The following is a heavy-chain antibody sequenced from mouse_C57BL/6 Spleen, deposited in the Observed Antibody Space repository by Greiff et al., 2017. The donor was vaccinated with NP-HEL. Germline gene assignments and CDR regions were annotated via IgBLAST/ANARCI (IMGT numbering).Heavy chain of an antibody. V-gene: IGHV1-39*01. Sequence: LQESGPALVKPGASVTISCKASGYSFPDYNMNWLKQSNGKSLEWIGVINPNYGTTSYNQKFKGKATLTVDQSSSTAYMQLNSLTSEDSAVYYCARRKAYGYDGDYWGQGTTLTVSS. CDR3: ARRKAYGYDGDY. CDR1: GYSFPDYN. J-gene: IGHJ2*01. D-gene: IGHD2-2*01. CDR2: INPNYGTT.